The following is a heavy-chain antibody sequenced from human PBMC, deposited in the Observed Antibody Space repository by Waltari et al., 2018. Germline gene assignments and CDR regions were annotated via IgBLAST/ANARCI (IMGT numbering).Heavy chain of an antibody. V-gene: IGHV3-21*01. Sequence: EVQLVESGGGLVKPGGSLRLSCAASGFTFSSYSMNWVRQAPGKGLEWVSSISSSSSYIYYADSVKGRFTIARDNAKNSLYLQMNSLRAEDTAVYYCARDEDGDYAYFDYWGQGTLVTVSS. CDR1: GFTFSSYS. J-gene: IGHJ4*02. D-gene: IGHD4-17*01. CDR3: ARDEDGDYAYFDY. CDR2: ISSSSSYI.